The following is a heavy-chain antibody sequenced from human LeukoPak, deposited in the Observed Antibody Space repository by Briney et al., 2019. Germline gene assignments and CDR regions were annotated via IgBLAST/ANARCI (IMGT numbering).Heavy chain of an antibody. D-gene: IGHD2-21*01. J-gene: IGHJ4*02. Sequence: GGSLRLSCAASGFTFSSYSMNWVRQAPGKGLEWVSSISSSSSYIYYADSVKGRFTISRDNAKNSLYLQMNSLRAEDTAVYYCTTDLSVVVIAIADYWGQGTLVTVSS. CDR2: ISSSSSYI. CDR3: TTDLSVVVIAIADY. V-gene: IGHV3-21*01. CDR1: GFTFSSYS.